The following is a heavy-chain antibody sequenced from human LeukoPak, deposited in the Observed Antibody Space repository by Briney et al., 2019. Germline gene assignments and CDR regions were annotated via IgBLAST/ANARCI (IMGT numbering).Heavy chain of an antibody. CDR2: IYYSGST. V-gene: IGHV4-39*07. CDR3: ARDGGSGWFPFDY. D-gene: IGHD6-19*01. J-gene: IGHJ4*02. Sequence: ASETLSLTCTVSGGSISSSSYYWGWIRQPPGKGLEWIGSIYYSGSTYYNPSLKSRVTISVDTSKNQFSLKLSSVTAADTAVYYCARDGGSGWFPFDYWGQGTLVTVSS. CDR1: GGSISSSSYY.